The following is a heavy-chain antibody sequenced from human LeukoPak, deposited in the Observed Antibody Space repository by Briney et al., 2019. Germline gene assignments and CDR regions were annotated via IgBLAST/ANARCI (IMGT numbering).Heavy chain of an antibody. CDR3: ARDLFTTFYGMDV. D-gene: IGHD3-3*01. V-gene: IGHV3-33*01. J-gene: IGHJ6*02. CDR2: IWYDGSNK. CDR1: GFTFSSYG. Sequence: PGGSLRLSCAASGFTFSSYGMHWVGQAPGKGLEWVAFIWYDGSNKYYADSWKGRFTISRDNSKNTLYLQMNSLRAEDTAVYYCARDLFTTFYGMDVWGQGTTVTVSS.